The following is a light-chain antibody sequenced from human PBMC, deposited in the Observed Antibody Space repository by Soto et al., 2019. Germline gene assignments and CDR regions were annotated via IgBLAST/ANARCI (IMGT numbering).Light chain of an antibody. CDR3: HQYNMWPPLI. CDR2: DAS. V-gene: IGKV3-11*01. J-gene: IGKJ4*01. Sequence: ENVLTQSPVTLSLSPGERATLSCRASQSVKSYLAWYQQKPGQAPRLLIYDASNRAAGIPARFSGSGSGTDFTLTISSLDPEDFAVYYCHQYNMWPPLIFGGGTKVEIK. CDR1: QSVKSY.